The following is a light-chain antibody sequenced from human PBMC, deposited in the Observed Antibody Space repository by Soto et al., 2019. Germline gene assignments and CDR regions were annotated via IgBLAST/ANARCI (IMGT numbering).Light chain of an antibody. CDR2: GAS. Sequence: PGEIFTLSCSASQSVSSSYLTWYQQKPGQAPRLLIYGASTRATGIPARLSGSGSGTDFTLTISSLKPEDFAVYYCQQDYNLRTFGQGTKVDIK. CDR1: QSVSSSY. J-gene: IGKJ1*01. CDR3: QQDYNLRT. V-gene: IGKV3D-7*01.